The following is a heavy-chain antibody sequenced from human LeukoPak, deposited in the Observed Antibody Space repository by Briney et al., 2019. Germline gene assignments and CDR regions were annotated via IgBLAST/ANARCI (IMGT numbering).Heavy chain of an antibody. Sequence: GESLQISCKGTGYSFTSYWIGWVRQLPGKGLEWMGIIYPGDSDTRYSPSFQGQVTISVDKSISTAYLQWSSLKASDTAMYYCARPDGGYDTEYSQHWGQGTLVTVSS. J-gene: IGHJ1*01. CDR2: IYPGDSDT. V-gene: IGHV5-51*01. CDR1: GYSFTSYW. D-gene: IGHD5-12*01. CDR3: ARPDGGYDTEYSQH.